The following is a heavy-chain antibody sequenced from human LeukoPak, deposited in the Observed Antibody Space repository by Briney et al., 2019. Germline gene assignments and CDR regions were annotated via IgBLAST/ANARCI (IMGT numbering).Heavy chain of an antibody. J-gene: IGHJ4*02. CDR1: GYTLSELS. Sequence: ASVKVSCKVSGYTLSELSMHWVRQAPGKGLEWMGWISAYNDNTNFAQKFQGRVTMTTDTSTSTVYMELRSLRSDDTAVYYCARNPLWGATVGYYFDYWGQGTQVTVSS. CDR3: ARNPLWGATVGYYFDY. D-gene: IGHD3-16*01. V-gene: IGHV1-18*01. CDR2: ISAYNDNT.